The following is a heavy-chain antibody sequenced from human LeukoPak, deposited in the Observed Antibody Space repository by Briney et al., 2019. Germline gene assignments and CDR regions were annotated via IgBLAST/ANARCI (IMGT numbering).Heavy chain of an antibody. V-gene: IGHV1-46*01. CDR3: ARERIDYGDRRGFDY. CDR2: INPSGGST. J-gene: IGHJ4*02. Sequence: ASVKVSCKASGYTFTSYYMHWVRQAPGQGLEWMGIINPSGGSTSYAQKFQGRVTMTRDTSTSTVYMELSSLRSGDTAVYYCARERIDYGDRRGFDYWGQGTLVTVSS. D-gene: IGHD4-17*01. CDR1: GYTFTSYY.